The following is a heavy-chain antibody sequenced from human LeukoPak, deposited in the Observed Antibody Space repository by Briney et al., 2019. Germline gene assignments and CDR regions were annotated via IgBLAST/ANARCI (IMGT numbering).Heavy chain of an antibody. CDR2: ISWGSNVI. D-gene: IGHD5-18*01. J-gene: IGHJ4*02. Sequence: GGSLRLSCSTSGFTFSTYSMNSVRQAPGKGLEWLSYISWGSNVIYYADSVKGRFTTSRDDAKNSLFLQMNSLTDEDTAVYYCARDPGYSYALDYWGRGTLVTVSS. V-gene: IGHV3-48*02. CDR3: ARDPGYSYALDY. CDR1: GFTFSTYS.